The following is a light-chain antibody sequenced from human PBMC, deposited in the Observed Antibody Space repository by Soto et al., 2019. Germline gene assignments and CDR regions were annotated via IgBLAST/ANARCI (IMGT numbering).Light chain of an antibody. CDR3: QQYNSWPPYT. J-gene: IGKJ2*01. CDR1: QSVGSNY. Sequence: EIVLTQSPGTLSLSPGERATLYCRASQSVGSNYLAWYQQKPGQAPRVLIYGASSRATGIPDRFSGSGSGADFTLTISSLQSEDFAVYYCQQYNSWPPYTFGQGTKLEIK. V-gene: IGKV3-20*01. CDR2: GAS.